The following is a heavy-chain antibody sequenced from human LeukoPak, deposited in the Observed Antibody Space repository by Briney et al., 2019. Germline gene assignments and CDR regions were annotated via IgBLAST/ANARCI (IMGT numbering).Heavy chain of an antibody. CDR3: ARTGRVIAVAGNADY. Sequence: ASVTVSYKSSGYTFTNYGINWERQAPGQGLEWMGWISAYNGNTHYAQKFQDRATMTTDTSTGTAYMELRSLRGDDTAVYYCARTGRVIAVAGNADYWGQGTLVTVSS. D-gene: IGHD6-13*01. J-gene: IGHJ4*02. CDR2: ISAYNGNT. CDR1: GYTFTNYG. V-gene: IGHV1-18*01.